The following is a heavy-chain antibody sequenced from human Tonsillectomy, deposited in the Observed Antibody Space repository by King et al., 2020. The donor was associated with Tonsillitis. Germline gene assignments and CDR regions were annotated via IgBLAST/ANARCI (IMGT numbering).Heavy chain of an antibody. Sequence: VQLVESGAEVKKPGASVTVSCKASGYTFISYYMHWVRQAPGQGLEWMGIINPSGGSTSYAQKFQGRVTMTRDTSTSTVYMELSSLRSDDTAVYYWGGTNAVVYYYGSSGYYLFDYWGQGTLVTVSS. D-gene: IGHD3-22*01. CDR2: INPSGGST. J-gene: IGHJ4*02. CDR1: GYTFISYY. CDR3: GGTNAVVYYYGSSGYYLFDY. V-gene: IGHV1-46*01.